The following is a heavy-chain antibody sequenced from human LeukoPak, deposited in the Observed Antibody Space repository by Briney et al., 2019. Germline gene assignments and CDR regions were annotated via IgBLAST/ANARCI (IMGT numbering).Heavy chain of an antibody. CDR3: ARVSYDSSGYYYTIPYYFDY. D-gene: IGHD3-22*01. Sequence: SETLSLTCTVSGGSISSYYWSWIRQPPGKGLEWIGYIYYSGSTNYNPSLKSRVTISVDTSKNQFSLKLSSVTAADTAVYYCARVSYDSSGYYYTIPYYFDYWGQGALVTVSS. CDR1: GGSISSYY. J-gene: IGHJ4*02. V-gene: IGHV4-59*01. CDR2: IYYSGST.